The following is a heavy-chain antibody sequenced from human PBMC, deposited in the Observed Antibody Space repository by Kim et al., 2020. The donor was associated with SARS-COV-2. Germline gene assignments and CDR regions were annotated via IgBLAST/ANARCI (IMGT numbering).Heavy chain of an antibody. Sequence: KRYSPSLKSRLTITKDTSKNQVVLTMTNMDPVDTATYYCAHRRSGSYYVIWGQGTMVTVSS. J-gene: IGHJ3*02. D-gene: IGHD1-26*01. CDR2: K. CDR3: AHRRSGSYYVI. V-gene: IGHV2-5*01.